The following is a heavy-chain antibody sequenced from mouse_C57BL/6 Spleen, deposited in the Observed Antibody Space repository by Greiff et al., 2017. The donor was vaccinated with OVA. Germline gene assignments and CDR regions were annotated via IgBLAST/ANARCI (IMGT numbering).Heavy chain of an antibody. CDR2: IYPRSGNT. J-gene: IGHJ3*01. CDR1: GYTFTSYG. CDR3: ARSGDYYGSSSWFAD. Sequence: QVQLQQSGAELARPGASVKLSCKASGYTFTSYGISWVKQRTGQGLEWIGEIYPRSGNTYYNEQFKGKATLTADKSSSTAYIEIRSLTSEDAEVYVCARSGDYYGSSSWFADWGQGTLVTVSA. D-gene: IGHD1-1*01. V-gene: IGHV1-81*01.